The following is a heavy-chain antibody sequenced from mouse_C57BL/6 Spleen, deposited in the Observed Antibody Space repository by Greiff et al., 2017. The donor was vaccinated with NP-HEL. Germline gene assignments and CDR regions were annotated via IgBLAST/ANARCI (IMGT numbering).Heavy chain of an antibody. CDR1: GYTFTSYW. J-gene: IGHJ1*03. CDR2: IDPSDSYT. V-gene: IGHV1-69*01. Sequence: QVQLQQPGAELVMPGASVKLSCKASGYTFTSYWMHWVKQRPGQGLEWIGEIDPSDSYTNYNQKFKGKSTLTVDKSSHTAYMQLSSLTSEDSAVYYCARVFITTVVATDWYFDVWGTGTTVTVSS. CDR3: ARVFITTVVATDWYFDV. D-gene: IGHD1-1*01.